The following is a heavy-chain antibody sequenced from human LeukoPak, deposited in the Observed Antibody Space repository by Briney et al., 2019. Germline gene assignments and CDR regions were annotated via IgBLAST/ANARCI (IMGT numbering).Heavy chain of an antibody. CDR3: ARGAAATY. D-gene: IGHD6-13*01. J-gene: IGHJ4*02. V-gene: IGHV4-59*01. Sequence: TASETLSLTCTVSGGSISSYYWSWIRQPPGKGLEWIGYVYYSGSTNYNPSLKSRVTISVDTSKNQFSLKLSSVTAADTAVYYCARGAAATYWGQGTLVTVSS. CDR1: GGSISSYY. CDR2: VYYSGST.